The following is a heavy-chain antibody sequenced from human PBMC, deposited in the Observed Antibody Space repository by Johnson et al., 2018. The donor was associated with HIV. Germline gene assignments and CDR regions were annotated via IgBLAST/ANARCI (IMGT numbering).Heavy chain of an antibody. D-gene: IGHD6-19*01. Sequence: QVRLVESGGGVVQPGRSLRLSCVASGFSFSNYAMHWVRQAPGKGLEWVAVISYDGSNKYYADSVKGRFTISRDNSKNTLYLQMNSLRAEDTAVYYCAREPGLVAAFDIWGQGTMVTVSS. CDR1: GFSFSNYA. J-gene: IGHJ3*02. CDR3: AREPGLVAAFDI. V-gene: IGHV3-30*04. CDR2: ISYDGSNK.